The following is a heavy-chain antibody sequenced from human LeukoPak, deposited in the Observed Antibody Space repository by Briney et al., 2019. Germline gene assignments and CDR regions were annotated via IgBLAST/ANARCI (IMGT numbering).Heavy chain of an antibody. CDR1: GYSISSGYY. D-gene: IGHD4-17*01. CDR3: ARDAGTVTTPFDY. J-gene: IGHJ4*02. V-gene: IGHV4-38-2*02. Sequence: SETLSLTCAVSGYSISSGYYWGWIRQPPGKGLEWIGSIYHTGSTYYNPSLKSRVTISVDTSKNQFSLNLSSVTAADTAVYYCARDAGTVTTPFDYWGLGTLVTVSS. CDR2: IYHTGST.